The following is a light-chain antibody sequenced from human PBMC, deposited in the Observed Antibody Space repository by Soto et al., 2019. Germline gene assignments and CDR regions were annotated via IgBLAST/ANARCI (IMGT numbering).Light chain of an antibody. J-gene: IGKJ3*01. CDR2: AAS. CDR3: QQSYSTPFT. V-gene: IGKV1-39*01. Sequence: DIQMTQSPSSLSASVGDRVTITCWASQSVSSYVNWYQQKPGKAPKPLIYAASNLQSGVPSRFSGSGSWTDFTLTISSLQPEDFATYFCQQSYSTPFTFGPGTKVEIK. CDR1: QSVSSY.